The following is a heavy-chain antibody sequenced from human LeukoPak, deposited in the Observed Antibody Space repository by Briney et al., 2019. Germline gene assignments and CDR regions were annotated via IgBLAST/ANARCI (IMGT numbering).Heavy chain of an antibody. CDR2: ISGRGGST. CDR1: GLTFSSYA. J-gene: IGHJ4*02. D-gene: IGHD3-10*01. Sequence: GGSQTLFCAASGLTFSSYAMSWVRQAPGKGLEWVSAISGRGGSTYYAHSVKRRFTISRDNSKNTLSLQINSLRAEDTAVYYCAKGQEVWFGELLSGYWGQGTLVTVSS. V-gene: IGHV3-23*01. CDR3: AKGQEVWFGELLSGY.